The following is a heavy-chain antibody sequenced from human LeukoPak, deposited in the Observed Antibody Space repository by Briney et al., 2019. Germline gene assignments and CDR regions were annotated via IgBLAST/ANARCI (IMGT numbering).Heavy chain of an antibody. J-gene: IGHJ6*03. CDR1: GYSFTGNY. D-gene: IGHD2-15*01. CDR3: ASKFDCSGGSCYSLYYYYYMDV. CDR2: INPNSGGT. Sequence: ASVKVSCKASGYSFTGNYMHWVRQAPGQGLEWMGWINPNSGGTNYAQKFQGRVTMTRDTSISTAYMELSRLRSDDTAVYYCASKFDCSGGSCYSLYYYYYMDVWGKGTTVTVSS. V-gene: IGHV1-2*02.